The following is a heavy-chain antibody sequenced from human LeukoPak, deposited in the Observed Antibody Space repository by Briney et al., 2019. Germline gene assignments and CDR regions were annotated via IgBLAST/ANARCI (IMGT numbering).Heavy chain of an antibody. J-gene: IGHJ3*02. CDR2: INSDGSST. CDR1: GFTFSSYS. CDR3: ARVTLEYYGSGSYRSAFDI. Sequence: GSLRLSCAASGFTFSSYSMNWVRQAPGKGLVWVSRINSDGSSTSYADSVKGRFTISRDNAKNTLYLQMNSLRAEDTAVYYCARVTLEYYGSGSYRSAFDIWGQGTMVTVSS. D-gene: IGHD3-10*01. V-gene: IGHV3-74*01.